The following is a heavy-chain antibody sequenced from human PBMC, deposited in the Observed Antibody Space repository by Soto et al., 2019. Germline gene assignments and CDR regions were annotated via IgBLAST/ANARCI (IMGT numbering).Heavy chain of an antibody. V-gene: IGHV1-2*04. CDR1: GYTFTGYY. D-gene: IGHD6-19*01. Sequence: ASVKVSCKASGYTFTGYYMHWVRQAPGQGLEWMGWINPNSGGTNYAQKFQGWVTMTRDTSISTAYMELSRLRSDDTAVYYCARARSSGYYRDAFDIWGRGTVVLVSS. J-gene: IGHJ3*02. CDR3: ARARSSGYYRDAFDI. CDR2: INPNSGGT.